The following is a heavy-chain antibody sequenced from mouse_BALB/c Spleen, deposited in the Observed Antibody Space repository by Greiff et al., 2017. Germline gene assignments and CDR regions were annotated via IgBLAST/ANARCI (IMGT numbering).Heavy chain of an antibody. CDR3: AREGDYGYEDFDY. D-gene: IGHD2-2*01. CDR1: GISITTGNYR. Sequence: EVQLVESGPGLVKPSQTVSLTCTVTGISITTGNYRWSWIRQFPGHKLEWIGYIYYSGTITYNPSLTSRTTITRDTSKNQFFLEMNSLTAEDTATYYCAREGDYGYEDFDYWGQGTTLTVSS. CDR2: IYYSGTI. V-gene: IGHV3-5*02. J-gene: IGHJ2*01.